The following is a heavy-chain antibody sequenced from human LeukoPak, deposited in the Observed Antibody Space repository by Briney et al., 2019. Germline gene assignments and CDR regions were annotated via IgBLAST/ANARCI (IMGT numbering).Heavy chain of an antibody. CDR3: AKDAADYYYYGMDV. D-gene: IGHD6-13*01. Sequence: GGSLRLSCAASGFTFSSHGMHWVRQAPGKGLEWVAVISYDGSNKYYADSVKGRFTTSRDNSKNTLYLQMNSLRAEDTAVYYCAKDAADYYYYGMDVWGQGTTVTVSS. J-gene: IGHJ6*02. V-gene: IGHV3-30*18. CDR1: GFTFSSHG. CDR2: ISYDGSNK.